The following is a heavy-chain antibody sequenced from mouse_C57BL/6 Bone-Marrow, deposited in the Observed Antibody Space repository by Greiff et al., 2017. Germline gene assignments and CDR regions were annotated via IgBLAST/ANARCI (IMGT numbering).Heavy chain of an antibody. CDR2: IDPSDSDT. D-gene: IGHD2-4*01. CDR3: GRKGYYYNYYDY. V-gene: IGHV1-50*01. CDR1: GYTFTSYW. J-gene: IGHJ2*01. Sequence: QVQLQQPGAELVKPGASVKLSCKASGYTFTSYWMQWVKQRPGQGLEWIGGIDPSDSDTNYNQKFKGKATLTVDTSSSTAYMQLSSLTSEDYAVYYCGRKGYYYNYYDYEVRGTATTV.